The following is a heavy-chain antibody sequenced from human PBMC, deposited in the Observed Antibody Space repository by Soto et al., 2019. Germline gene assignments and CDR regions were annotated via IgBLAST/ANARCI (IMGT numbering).Heavy chain of an antibody. CDR2: IIPIFGTA. J-gene: IGHJ6*02. Sequence: QVQLVQSGAEVKKPGSSVKVSCKASGGTFSSYAISWVRQAPGQGLEWMGGIIPIFGTADYAQKFQGRVTITADESTSTADMELSSLRSEDTAVYYCARHVPAAGYYYGMDVWGQGTTVTVSS. V-gene: IGHV1-69*12. CDR3: ARHVPAAGYYYGMDV. D-gene: IGHD2-2*01. CDR1: GGTFSSYA.